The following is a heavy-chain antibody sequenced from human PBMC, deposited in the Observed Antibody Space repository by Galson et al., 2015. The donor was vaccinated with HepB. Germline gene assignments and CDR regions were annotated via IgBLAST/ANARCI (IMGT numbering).Heavy chain of an antibody. J-gene: IGHJ4*02. CDR3: AGSPPRERDIWSRHYTRPDF. Sequence: SLRLSCAASGFTFSNYGMHWVRQAPGKGLEWVAVIWYDGDPKYYADSVKGRFTVSRDTSKSTLYLQMNSLRVGDTAVYYCAGSPPRERDIWSRHYTRPDFWGQGTLVTVSS. CDR2: IWYDGDPK. CDR1: GFTFSNYG. D-gene: IGHD3-3*01. V-gene: IGHV3-33*01.